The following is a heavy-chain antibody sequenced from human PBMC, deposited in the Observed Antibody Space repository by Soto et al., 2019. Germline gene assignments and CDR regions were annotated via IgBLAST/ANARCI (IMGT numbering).Heavy chain of an antibody. CDR2: ISGRGGST. Sequence: GGSLRLSCAASGFTFRSYARSWVRQATGKGLEWVSAISGRGGSTYYADSVKGRFTISRDNSKNTLYLQMNSLRAEDTAVYSCAKRIAAAGTNYYYYGMDVWRHGTTVTVSS. V-gene: IGHV3-23*01. CDR3: AKRIAAAGTNYYYYGMDV. D-gene: IGHD6-13*01. J-gene: IGHJ6*02. CDR1: GFTFRSYA.